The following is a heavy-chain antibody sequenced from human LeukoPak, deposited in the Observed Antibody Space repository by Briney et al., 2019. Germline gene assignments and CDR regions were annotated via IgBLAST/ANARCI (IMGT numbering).Heavy chain of an antibody. CDR1: GFTFTGYY. V-gene: IGHV1-2*02. CDR3: ARTRGHLDY. CDR2: INPNSGGT. J-gene: IGHJ4*02. Sequence: ASVKVSCKTSGFTFTGYYIHWVRQAPGQRFEWLGWINPNSGGTNYAQKFQGRVTMTRDTSISTAYMELSRLRSDDTAVYYCARTRGHLDYWGQGTLVTVSS.